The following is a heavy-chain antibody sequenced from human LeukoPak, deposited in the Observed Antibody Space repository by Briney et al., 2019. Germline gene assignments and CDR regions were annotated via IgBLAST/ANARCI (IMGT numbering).Heavy chain of an antibody. Sequence: PGGSLRLSCAASGFTFSSYWMSWVRQAPGKGLEWVANIKQDGSGKYYVDSVKGRFTISRDNAKNSLYLQMNSLRAEDTAVYYCARDPTGQQLSYHYWGLGTLVTVSS. CDR3: ARDPTGQQLSYHY. V-gene: IGHV3-7*03. D-gene: IGHD6-13*01. CDR2: IKQDGSGK. J-gene: IGHJ4*02. CDR1: GFTFSSYW.